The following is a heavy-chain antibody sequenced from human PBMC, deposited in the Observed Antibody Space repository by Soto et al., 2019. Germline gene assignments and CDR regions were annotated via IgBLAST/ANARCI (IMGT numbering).Heavy chain of an antibody. V-gene: IGHV3-7*03. CDR2: IKQGGNEM. CDR3: ASGDHLDY. Sequence: EVQLVESGGGLVQPGGSLRLSCEASRYTFSFDWMTWVRQAPGKGPEWVANIKQGGNEMYCMDSVKGRFTISRDSVKNSVFLQMNSLRAEDTAVYYCASGDHLDYWGQGTLVTVSS. CDR1: RYTFSFDW. J-gene: IGHJ4*02.